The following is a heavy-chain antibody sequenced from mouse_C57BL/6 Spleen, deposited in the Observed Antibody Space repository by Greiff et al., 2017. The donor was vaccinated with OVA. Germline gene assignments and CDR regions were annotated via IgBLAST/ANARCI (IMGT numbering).Heavy chain of an antibody. CDR1: GYTFTDYY. V-gene: IGHV1-26*01. CDR2: INPNNGGT. CDR3: ARLLREEYYFDY. D-gene: IGHD1-1*01. Sequence: VQLQQSGPELVKPGASVKISCKASGYTFTDYYMNWVKQSHGKSLEWIGDINPNNGGTSYNQKFKGKATLTVDKSSSTAYMELRSLTSEDSAVYYCARLLREEYYFDYWGQGTTLTVSS. J-gene: IGHJ2*01.